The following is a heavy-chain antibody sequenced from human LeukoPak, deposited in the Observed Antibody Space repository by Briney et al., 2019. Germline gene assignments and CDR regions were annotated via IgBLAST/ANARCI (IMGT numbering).Heavy chain of an antibody. D-gene: IGHD3-9*01. Sequence: SETLSLTCTVSSYSISSGYYWGWIRPPPGKGLEWIASINHSGITYYNPSLKSRVNLSVDTSKNQFSLKLTSATAADTAVYYCGRDRPTGYYDYWGQGSLVTVSS. CDR3: GRDRPTGYYDY. CDR1: SYSISSGYY. V-gene: IGHV4-38-2*02. J-gene: IGHJ4*02. CDR2: INHSGIT.